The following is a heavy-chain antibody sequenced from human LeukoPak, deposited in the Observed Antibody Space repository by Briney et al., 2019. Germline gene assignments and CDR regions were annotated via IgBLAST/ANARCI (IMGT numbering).Heavy chain of an antibody. Sequence: PGGSLRLSCAASGFTFSGYWMHWVRQAPGKGLEWVSRINIDGATTNYADSVKGRFTISRDNAKNTLHLQMNSLRADDTAVYYCVRGAVGTGVWFDPWGQGTLVTVFS. D-gene: IGHD1-26*01. CDR3: VRGAVGTGVWFDP. V-gene: IGHV3-74*01. CDR1: GFTFSGYW. J-gene: IGHJ5*02. CDR2: INIDGATT.